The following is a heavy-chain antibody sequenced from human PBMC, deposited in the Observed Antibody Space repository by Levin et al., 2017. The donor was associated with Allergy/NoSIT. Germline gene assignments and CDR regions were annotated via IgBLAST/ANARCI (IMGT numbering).Heavy chain of an antibody. V-gene: IGHV3-9*01. Sequence: SLKISCVASGFTFDDYAMHWVRQAPGKGLEWVSIINWNSGTIAYADSVKGRFTVSRDNAKNSLYLQMNSLRAEDTALYYCARDVYSGQWPPQYTMDVWGQGTTVTVS. CDR3: ARDVYSGQWPPQYTMDV. CDR1: GFTFDDYA. CDR2: INWNSGTI. D-gene: IGHD6-19*01. J-gene: IGHJ6*02.